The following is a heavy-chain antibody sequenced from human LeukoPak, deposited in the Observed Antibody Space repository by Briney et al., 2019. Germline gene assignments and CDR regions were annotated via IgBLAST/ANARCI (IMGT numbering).Heavy chain of an antibody. J-gene: IGHJ1*01. CDR3: ASMWEYYDILTGYYILGYFQH. V-gene: IGHV4-4*07. D-gene: IGHD3-9*01. Sequence: SETLSLTCTVSGGSISSYYWSWIRQPAGKGLEWIGRVYTSGSTNHNPSLKSRVTMSVDTSKNQFSLKLSSVTAADTAVYYCASMWEYYDILTGYYILGYFQHWGQGTLVTVSS. CDR1: GGSISSYY. CDR2: VYTSGST.